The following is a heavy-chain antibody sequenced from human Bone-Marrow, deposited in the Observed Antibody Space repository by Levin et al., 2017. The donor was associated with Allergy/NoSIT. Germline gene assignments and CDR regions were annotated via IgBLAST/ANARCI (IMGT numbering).Heavy chain of an antibody. CDR3: AKEIGSEYDFWSGFYFDY. CDR2: ISWDSGSL. CDR1: GFTFDDYA. Sequence: SCTASGFTFDDYAMHWVRQAPGKGLEWVSGISWDSGSLDYADSVRGRFTISRDNAKNSLYLQMNSLRPEDTALYYCAKEIGSEYDFWSGFYFDYWGQGTLVTVSS. D-gene: IGHD3-3*01. J-gene: IGHJ4*02. V-gene: IGHV3-9*01.